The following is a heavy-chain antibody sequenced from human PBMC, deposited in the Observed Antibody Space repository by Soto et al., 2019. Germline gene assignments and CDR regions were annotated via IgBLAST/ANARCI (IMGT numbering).Heavy chain of an antibody. CDR3: ARENYGGNSRPPYYYYYGMDV. Sequence: GGSLRLSCAASGFTFSSYSMNWVRQAPGKGLEWVSSISSSSSYIYYADSVKGRFTISRDNAKNSLYLQMNSLRAEDTAVYYCARENYGGNSRPPYYYYYGMDVWGQGTTVTVSS. D-gene: IGHD4-17*01. V-gene: IGHV3-21*01. CDR1: GFTFSSYS. CDR2: ISSSSSYI. J-gene: IGHJ6*02.